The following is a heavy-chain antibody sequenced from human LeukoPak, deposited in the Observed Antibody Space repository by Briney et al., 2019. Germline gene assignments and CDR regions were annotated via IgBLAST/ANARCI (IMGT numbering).Heavy chain of an antibody. CDR1: GFTLSRYW. CDR3: ARDWVAGVPFDAFDI. V-gene: IGHV3-7*03. Sequence: QPGVSLRLSCAASGFTLSRYWMRWVRQAPGKGRECVAYIKEYGSEKYHVDSVKGRFTISRDNAQNSVYLHMNSLTAEDTALYYCARDWVAGVPFDAFDIWGQGTMVSVSS. D-gene: IGHD3-10*01. J-gene: IGHJ3*02. CDR2: IKEYGSEK.